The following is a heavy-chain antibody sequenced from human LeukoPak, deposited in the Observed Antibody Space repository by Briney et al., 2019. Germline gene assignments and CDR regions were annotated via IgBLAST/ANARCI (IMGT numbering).Heavy chain of an antibody. D-gene: IGHD6-13*01. CDR2: MSPNSGNT. Sequence: GASVKVSCKASGYTFTSYDINWVRQATGQGLEWMGWMSPNSGNTGYAQKFQGRVTMTRNTSISTAYMELSSLRSEDTAVYYCARGLIAAADAYYMDVWGKGTTVTISS. V-gene: IGHV1-8*01. CDR1: GYTFTSYD. J-gene: IGHJ6*03. CDR3: ARGLIAAADAYYMDV.